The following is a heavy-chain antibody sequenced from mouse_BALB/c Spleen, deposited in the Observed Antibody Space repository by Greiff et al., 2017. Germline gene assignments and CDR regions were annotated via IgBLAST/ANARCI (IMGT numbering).Heavy chain of an antibody. CDR3: ARPAAFAY. CDR1: GYTFTSYT. D-gene: IGHD1-2*01. J-gene: IGHJ3*01. CDR2: INPSSGYT. Sequence: VQLQESAAELARPGASVKMSCKASGYTFTSYTMHWVKQRPGQGLEWIGYINPSSGYTEYNQKFKDKTTLTADKSSSTAYMQLSSLTSEDSAVYYCARPAAFAYWGQGTLVTVSA. V-gene: IGHV1-4*02.